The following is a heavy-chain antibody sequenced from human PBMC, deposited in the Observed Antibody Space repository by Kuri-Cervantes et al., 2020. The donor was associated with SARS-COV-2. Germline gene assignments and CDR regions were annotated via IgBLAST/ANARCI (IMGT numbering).Heavy chain of an antibody. CDR2: IYYSGDS. J-gene: IGHJ4*02. Sequence: SETLSLTCTVSGGSISSAYYYWGWIRQPPGKGLEWIGSIYYSGDSDRNPALKSRVTISVDTSKSQFSLSLSSVTAADTAVYYCASEGERLLWFGELSRWGQGTLVTVSS. CDR1: GGSISSAYYY. D-gene: IGHD3-10*01. CDR3: ASEGERLLWFGELSR. V-gene: IGHV4-39*07.